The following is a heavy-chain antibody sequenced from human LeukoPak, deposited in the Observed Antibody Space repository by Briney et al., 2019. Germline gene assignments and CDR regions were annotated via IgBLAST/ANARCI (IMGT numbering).Heavy chain of an antibody. CDR2: IYYSGSP. D-gene: IGHD2-2*01. J-gene: IGHJ3*02. V-gene: IGHV4-59*03. CDR1: RASISIYS. CDR3: AKSNRYCDTASCYEAFDI. Sequence: SETLSLTCTVSRASISIYSWSWIRQPPGQGLEWLGYIYYSGSPNCNPSLKNRVTMSIDTSRNQFSLKVNSVTAADTAVYYCAKSNRYCDTASCYEAFDIWGQGTMVTVSS.